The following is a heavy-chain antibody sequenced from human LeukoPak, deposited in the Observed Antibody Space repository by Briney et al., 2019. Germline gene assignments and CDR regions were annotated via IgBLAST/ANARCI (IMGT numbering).Heavy chain of an antibody. J-gene: IGHJ4*02. Sequence: GGSLRLSCAASGFSFSNYGMHWVRQAPGKGLEWVAVIWYDGSNKYYADSVKGRFTISRDNSKNTLYVQMSSLRAEYTAVYYCARSNNGGWGYCDYWGQGSLVTVSS. CDR3: ARSNNGGWGYCDY. CDR2: IWYDGSNK. CDR1: GFSFSNYG. V-gene: IGHV3-33*01. D-gene: IGHD3-16*01.